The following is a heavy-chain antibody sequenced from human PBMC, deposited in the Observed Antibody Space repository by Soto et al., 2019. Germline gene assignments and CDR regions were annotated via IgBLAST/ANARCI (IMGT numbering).Heavy chain of an antibody. CDR2: IFPSDSDT. V-gene: IGHV5-51*01. D-gene: IGHD3-22*01. CDR1: GYRFTSYW. J-gene: IGHJ5*02. CDR3: ARKDKSGYFNWFDP. Sequence: PGESLKISCRTSGYRFTSYWIAWVRQMPGKGLEWMGIIFPSDSDTRYSPSFQGQVTISADRSTGTVFLQWASLKASDTAVYFCARKDKSGYFNWFDPWGQGTLVTVS.